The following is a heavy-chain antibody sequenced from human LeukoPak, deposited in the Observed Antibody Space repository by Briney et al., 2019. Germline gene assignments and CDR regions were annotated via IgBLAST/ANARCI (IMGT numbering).Heavy chain of an antibody. CDR3: ARDGYGGNSYFDY. J-gene: IGHJ4*02. V-gene: IGHV3-53*01. CDR2: IYSGGST. CDR1: GFTVSSNY. Sequence: GGSLRLSCGASGFTVSSNYMSWVRQAPGKGLEWVSVIYSGGSTYYADSVKGRFTISRDNSKNTLYLQMNSLRAEDTAVYYCARDGYGGNSYFDYWGQGTLVTVSS. D-gene: IGHD4-23*01.